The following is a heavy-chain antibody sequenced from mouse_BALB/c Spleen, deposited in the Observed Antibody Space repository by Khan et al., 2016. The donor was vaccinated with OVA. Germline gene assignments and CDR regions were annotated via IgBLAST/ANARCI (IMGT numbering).Heavy chain of an antibody. CDR2: INTYTGEP. J-gene: IGHJ1*01. CDR1: GYTFTNYG. CDR3: ARVGNYWYFDV. Sequence: QIQLVQSGPELKKPGETVKISCKASGYTFTNYGMTWVKQAPGKGLKWMGWINTYTGEPTYADDFKGRFAFSLETSATTASLQINNLKNKDTATYCCARVGNYWYFDVWGAGTTVTVSS. V-gene: IGHV9-3-1*01. D-gene: IGHD2-1*01.